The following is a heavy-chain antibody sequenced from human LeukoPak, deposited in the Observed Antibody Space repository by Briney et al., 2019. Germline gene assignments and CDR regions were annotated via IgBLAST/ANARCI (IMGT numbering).Heavy chain of an antibody. Sequence: SETLSLTCAVYGGFFSGYYWSWIRQPPGKGLEWIGEINHSGSTNYNPSLKSRVTISVDTSKNQFSLKLSSVTAADTAVYYCASLYLNDIVVVPAAMSLHQDAFDIWGQGTMVTVSS. J-gene: IGHJ3*02. CDR2: INHSGST. D-gene: IGHD2-2*01. CDR1: GGFFSGYY. V-gene: IGHV4-34*01. CDR3: ASLYLNDIVVVPAAMSLHQDAFDI.